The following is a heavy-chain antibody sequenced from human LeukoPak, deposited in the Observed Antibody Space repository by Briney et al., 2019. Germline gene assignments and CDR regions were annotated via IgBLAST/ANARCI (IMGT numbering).Heavy chain of an antibody. CDR2: IYNSGST. Sequence: PSETLSLTCTVSGDSISTFYWSWIRQPPGKGLEWIGYIYNSGSTNYSPSLKSRVTISRDTSKNQFYLRLNAVTAADTAVYYCVRQLLAFDYWAQGTLVCVSS. CDR1: GDSISTFY. V-gene: IGHV4-59*01. CDR3: VRQLLAFDY. J-gene: IGHJ4*02. D-gene: IGHD6-19*01.